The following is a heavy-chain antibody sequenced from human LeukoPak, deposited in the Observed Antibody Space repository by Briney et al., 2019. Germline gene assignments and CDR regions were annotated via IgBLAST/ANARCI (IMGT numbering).Heavy chain of an antibody. V-gene: IGHV3-21*01. J-gene: IGHJ5*02. CDR3: ARPVESGYDFRTNLFDP. CDR1: GFTFSSYS. D-gene: IGHD5-12*01. CDR2: ISSSIIYI. Sequence: GGSLRLSCAASGFTFSSYSMNWVRQAPGKGREGVSSISSSIIYISYAHSVNGPFTISRDNAKNSLYLQMNSLRAEDTAVYYCARPVESGYDFRTNLFDPWGQGTLVTVSS.